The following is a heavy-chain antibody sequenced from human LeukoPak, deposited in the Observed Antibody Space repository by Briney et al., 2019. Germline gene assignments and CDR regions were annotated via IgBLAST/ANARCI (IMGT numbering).Heavy chain of an antibody. Sequence: PGGSLRLSCAASGFTFDDYGMHWVRQAPGRGLERVSFISWDGGVTYFADSVRGRFTISRDNTKNSLFLQMNSLRAGDTAFYFCVRGNSPPDVFHFWGQGTMVTVSS. CDR2: ISWDGGVT. CDR3: VRGNSPPDVFHF. V-gene: IGHV3-43D*04. J-gene: IGHJ3*01. D-gene: IGHD5-18*01. CDR1: GFTFDDYG.